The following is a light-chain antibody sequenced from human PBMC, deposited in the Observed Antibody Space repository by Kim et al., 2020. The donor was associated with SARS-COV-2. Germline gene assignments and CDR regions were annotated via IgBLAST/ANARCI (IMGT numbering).Light chain of an antibody. J-gene: IGKJ2*01. CDR3: QQAYDFPYT. Sequence: SASVGDRVTITCRASQDISGWLAWYQQKQGKALKLLIYAAASLQSGVPSRFSGSGAGTDFTLTISSLQPEDFATYYCQQAYDFPYTFGQGTKLEI. V-gene: IGKV1-12*01. CDR1: QDISGW. CDR2: AAA.